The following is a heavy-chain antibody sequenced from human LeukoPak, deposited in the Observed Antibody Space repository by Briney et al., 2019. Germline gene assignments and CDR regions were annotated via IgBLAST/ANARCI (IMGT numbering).Heavy chain of an antibody. D-gene: IGHD3-10*01. CDR1: GFSFSSYW. CDR3: TRDFQGRFYYHVDV. V-gene: IGHV3-7*01. Sequence: GGSLRLSCAASGFSFSSYWMSWVRRAPGRGLEWVANMNQDGSEIYYVDSVKGRLTISRDNAKNSLYLQMNSLRAEDTGVYYCTRDFQGRFYYHVDVWGKGTTVTVSS. J-gene: IGHJ6*03. CDR2: MNQDGSEI.